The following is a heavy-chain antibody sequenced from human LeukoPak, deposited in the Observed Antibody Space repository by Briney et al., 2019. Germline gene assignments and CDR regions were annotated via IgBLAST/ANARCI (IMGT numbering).Heavy chain of an antibody. J-gene: IGHJ5*02. CDR1: GDSVSSNSAA. Sequence: SQTLSLTCAISGDSVSSNSAAWNWIRQSPLRGLEWLGRTYYRSKWYNDYAVSVKSRITINPDTSKNQFSLQLNSVTPEDTAVYYCARGHQVVRGDYDWFDPWGQGTLVTVSS. D-gene: IGHD3-10*01. CDR3: ARGHQVVRGDYDWFDP. CDR2: TYYRSKWYN. V-gene: IGHV6-1*01.